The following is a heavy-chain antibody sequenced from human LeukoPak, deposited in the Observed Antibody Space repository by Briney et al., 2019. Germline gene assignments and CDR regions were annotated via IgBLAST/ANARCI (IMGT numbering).Heavy chain of an antibody. J-gene: IGHJ4*02. V-gene: IGHV1-2*02. CDR1: GGTFTGYY. CDR2: INPNSGDT. Sequence: ASVKVSCKASGGTFTGYYMHWVRQAPGQGLEWMGWINPNSGDTNYAQKFQGRVTMTRDTSISTAYMELSRLRSDDTAVYYCARDSAPGYTYGLAGIDYWGQGTLVTVSS. CDR3: ARDSAPGYTYGLAGIDY. D-gene: IGHD5-18*01.